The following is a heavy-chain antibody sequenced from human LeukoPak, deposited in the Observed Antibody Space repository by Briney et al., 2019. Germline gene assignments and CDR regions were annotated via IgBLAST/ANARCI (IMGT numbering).Heavy chain of an antibody. J-gene: IGHJ4*02. CDR2: ISDTGGRT. CDR1: GITLSNYG. V-gene: IGHV3-23*01. D-gene: IGHD3-22*01. CDR3: AKRGVVIRVILVGFHKEAYYFDS. Sequence: GGSLRLSCAVSGITLSNYGMTWVRQAPGKGLEWVAGISDTGGRTNYADSVKGRFTISRDNPKNTLYLQMNSLRAEDTAVYFCAKRGVVIRVILVGFHKEAYYFDSWSQGALVTVSS.